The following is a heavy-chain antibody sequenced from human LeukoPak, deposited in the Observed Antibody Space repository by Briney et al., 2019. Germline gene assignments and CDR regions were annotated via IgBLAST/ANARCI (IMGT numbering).Heavy chain of an antibody. Sequence: GASVKVSCKASAGTFSSYAISRVRQAPGPGLEWMGGIIPIFGTANYAQTFQGRVTITADKSTSTAYMELSSLRAEDTAVYYCARVVVATSTFDYWGQGTLVTVSS. CDR1: AGTFSSYA. CDR3: ARVVVATSTFDY. V-gene: IGHV1-69*06. D-gene: IGHD5-12*01. J-gene: IGHJ4*02. CDR2: IIPIFGTA.